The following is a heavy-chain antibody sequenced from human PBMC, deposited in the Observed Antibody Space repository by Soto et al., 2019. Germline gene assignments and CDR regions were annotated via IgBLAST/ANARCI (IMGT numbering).Heavy chain of an antibody. CDR3: AKDRRHCSGGSCYLFDY. CDR2: ISGSGGST. Sequence: GGSLRLSCAASVFTFSGDAMSWVRQAPGKGLEWVSAISGSGGSTYYADSVKGRFTISRDNSKNTLYLQMNSLRAEDTAVYYCAKDRRHCSGGSCYLFDYWGQGTLVTVSS. V-gene: IGHV3-23*01. CDR1: VFTFSGDA. J-gene: IGHJ4*02. D-gene: IGHD2-15*01.